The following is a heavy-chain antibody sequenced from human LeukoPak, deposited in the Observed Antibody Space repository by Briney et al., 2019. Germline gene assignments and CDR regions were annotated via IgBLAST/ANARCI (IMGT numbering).Heavy chain of an antibody. D-gene: IGHD3-10*02. CDR2: INPNSGGT. CDR3: ARGRTMFAFDY. Sequence: ASVKVSCKASGYTFTGYYMHWVRQAPGQGLEWMGWINPNSGGTNYAQKLQGRVTMTTDTSTSTAYMELRGLRSDDTAVYYCARGRTMFAFDYWGQGTRVTVSS. J-gene: IGHJ4*02. V-gene: IGHV1-2*02. CDR1: GYTFTGYY.